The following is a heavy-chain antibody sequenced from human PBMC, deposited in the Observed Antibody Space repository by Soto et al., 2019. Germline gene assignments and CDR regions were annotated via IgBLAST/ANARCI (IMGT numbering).Heavy chain of an antibody. J-gene: IGHJ6*03. CDR3: ASSLRYFDWLHKYYYYYYMDV. CDR1: GGSISSYY. D-gene: IGHD3-9*01. CDR2: IYYSGST. Sequence: SETLSLTCTVSGGSISSYYWSWIRQPPGKGLEWIGYIYYSGSTNYNPSLKSRVTISVDTSKNQFSLKLSSVTAADTAVYYCASSLRYFDWLHKYYYYYYMDVWGKGTTVTVSS. V-gene: IGHV4-59*01.